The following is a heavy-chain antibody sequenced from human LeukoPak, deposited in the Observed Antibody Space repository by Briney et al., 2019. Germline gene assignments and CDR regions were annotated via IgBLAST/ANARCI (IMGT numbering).Heavy chain of an antibody. Sequence: GGSLRLSCAASGFTFSDYYMSSIRQAPGKGLEWVSYISSSGGSVYYADSVKGRFTISRDNAKSSLYLQLNSLRAEDTAVYSCARDRNSYGFDVWGQGTTVTVSS. CDR1: GFTFSDYY. CDR3: ARDRNSYGFDV. J-gene: IGHJ6*02. CDR2: ISSSGGSV. V-gene: IGHV3-11*01.